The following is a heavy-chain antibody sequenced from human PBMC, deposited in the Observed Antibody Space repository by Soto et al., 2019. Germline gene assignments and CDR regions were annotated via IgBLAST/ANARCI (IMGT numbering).Heavy chain of an antibody. J-gene: IGHJ4*02. CDR2: IRSKTNSYAT. Sequence: EVQLVESGGGLVQPGGSLKLSCAASGFTFSGSTMHWVRQASGKGLEWVGRIRSKTNSYATAYAASLKGRFTISRDDSKNTASLEMNNLNIEDTAVYYCTREGAAHDYWGQGTLVTVSS. CDR3: TREGAAHDY. V-gene: IGHV3-73*02. D-gene: IGHD1-26*01. CDR1: GFTFSGST.